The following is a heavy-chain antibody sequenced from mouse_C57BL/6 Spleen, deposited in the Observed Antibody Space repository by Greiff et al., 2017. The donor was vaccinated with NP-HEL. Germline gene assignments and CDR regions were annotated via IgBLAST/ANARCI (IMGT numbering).Heavy chain of an antibody. CDR1: GYSFTGYY. V-gene: IGHV1-42*01. D-gene: IGHD2-3*01. J-gene: IGHJ3*01. Sequence: EVQLQQSGPELVKPGASVKISCKASGYSFTGYYMNWVKQSPEKSLEWIGEINPSTGGTTYNQKFKAKAKLTVDKSSSTAYMQLKSLTSEDSAVYYSARERGGYFAWFAYWGQGTMVTVSA. CDR2: INPSTGGT. CDR3: ARERGGYFAWFAY.